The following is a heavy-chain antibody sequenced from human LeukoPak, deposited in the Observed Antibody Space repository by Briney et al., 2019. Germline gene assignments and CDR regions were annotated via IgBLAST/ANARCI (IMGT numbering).Heavy chain of an antibody. CDR1: GGSISSGGYY. CDR2: IYYSGST. J-gene: IGHJ5*02. D-gene: IGHD3-9*01. Sequence: SETLSLTCTVSGGSISSGGYYWSWIRQPPGKGLEWIGYIYYSGSTNYNPSLKSRVTISVDTSKNQFSLKLSSVTAADTAVYYCARLSVSDILTGANPNWFDPWGQGTLVTVSS. V-gene: IGHV4-61*08. CDR3: ARLSVSDILTGANPNWFDP.